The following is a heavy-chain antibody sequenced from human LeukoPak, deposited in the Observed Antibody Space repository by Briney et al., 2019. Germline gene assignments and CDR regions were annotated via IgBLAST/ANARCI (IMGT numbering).Heavy chain of an antibody. CDR2: FGGGGGST. D-gene: IGHD3-9*01. J-gene: IGHJ6*03. V-gene: IGHV3-23*01. CDR3: AKQGRDWLRDYYYYMDV. CDR1: GFTFSSYG. Sequence: GGTLGLSCAASGFTFSSYGMSWVRQAPGKGLEWVSSFGGGGGSTYYADSVKGRFTISRDNSKNTLYLQMNSLRAEDTAVYYCAKQGRDWLRDYYYYMDVWGKGTTVTISS.